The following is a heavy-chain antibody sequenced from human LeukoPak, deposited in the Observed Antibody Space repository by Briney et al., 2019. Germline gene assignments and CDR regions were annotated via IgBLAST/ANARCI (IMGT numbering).Heavy chain of an antibody. D-gene: IGHD3-10*02. CDR1: GFTVSTNY. CDR2: LYSGGST. CDR3: AELGITMIGGV. V-gene: IGHV3-53*01. J-gene: IGHJ6*04. Sequence: GGSLRLSCAASGFTVSTNYMSWVRQAPGKGLEWISVLYSGGSTYYADSVKGRFTISRDNAKNSLYLQMNSLGAEDTAVYYCAELGITMIGGVWGEGTTVTISS.